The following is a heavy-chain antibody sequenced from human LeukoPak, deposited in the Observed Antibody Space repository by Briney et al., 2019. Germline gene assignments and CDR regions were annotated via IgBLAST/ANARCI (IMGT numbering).Heavy chain of an antibody. J-gene: IGHJ6*03. CDR2: IYYSGST. CDR1: GGSISSSSYY. V-gene: IGHV4-39*07. D-gene: IGHD3-3*01. Sequence: SETLSLTCTVSGGSISSSSYYWGWIRQPPGKGLEWIGSIYYSGSTYYNPSLKSRVTISVDTSKNQFSLKLSSVTAADTAIYYCARGGIFGVVPTYFYYSMDVWGKGTTVTVSS. CDR3: ARGGIFGVVPTYFYYSMDV.